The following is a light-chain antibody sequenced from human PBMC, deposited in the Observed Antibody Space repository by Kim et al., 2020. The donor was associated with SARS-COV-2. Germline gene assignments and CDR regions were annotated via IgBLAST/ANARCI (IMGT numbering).Light chain of an antibody. CDR1: QDISAD. Sequence: AIQMTQSPSSLSASVGDRVTITCRASQDISADLNWYQQKPGKAPKLLIYDASSLESGVPSRFSGSGSGTDFTLTISNLQPEDVASYYSLQDNSLSYTFGQETKLEI. CDR3: LQDNSLSYT. J-gene: IGKJ2*01. CDR2: DAS. V-gene: IGKV1-6*01.